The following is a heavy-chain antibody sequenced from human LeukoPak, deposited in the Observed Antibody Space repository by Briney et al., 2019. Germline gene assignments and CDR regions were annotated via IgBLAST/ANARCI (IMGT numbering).Heavy chain of an antibody. D-gene: IGHD3-16*01. CDR1: GFIFSSYN. CDR2: ISSSSDTYI. CDR3: ARGGSFDP. Sequence: GGSLRLSCAASGFIFSSYNMNWVRQAPGKGLEWVSSISSSSDTYIYYADSLKGRFITSRDNAKNSLYLQMNSLRAEDTAVYYCARGGSFDPWGQGTLVTVSS. J-gene: IGHJ5*02. V-gene: IGHV3-21*01.